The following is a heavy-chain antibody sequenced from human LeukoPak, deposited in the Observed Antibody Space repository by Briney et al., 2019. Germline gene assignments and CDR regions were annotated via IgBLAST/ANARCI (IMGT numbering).Heavy chain of an antibody. CDR2: INLHSGAT. V-gene: IGHV1-2*06. Sequence: ASVKVSCKTSGYSFTGQYMHWVRQAPGQGLEWMGRINLHSGATNYAQKFQDRVTVTRDTSITTVYIEVSRLRSDDTAVYYCRLVTTGDYWGQGTLVTVSS. J-gene: IGHJ4*02. CDR1: GYSFTGQY. D-gene: IGHD3-9*01. CDR3: RLVTTGDY.